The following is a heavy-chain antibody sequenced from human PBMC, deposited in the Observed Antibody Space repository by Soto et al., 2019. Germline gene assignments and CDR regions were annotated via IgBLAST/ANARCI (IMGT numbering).Heavy chain of an antibody. V-gene: IGHV1-2*02. CDR2: INPNSGGT. D-gene: IGHD3-22*01. J-gene: IGHJ4*02. CDR3: AREGYYYGSSGSLDY. CDR1: GYTFTGYY. Sequence: GASVKVSCKASGYTFTGYYMHWVRQAPGQGLEWMGWINPNSGGTNYAQKFQGRVTMTRDTSISTAYMELSRLRSDDTAVYYCAREGYYYGSSGSLDYWGQGTLVTVSS.